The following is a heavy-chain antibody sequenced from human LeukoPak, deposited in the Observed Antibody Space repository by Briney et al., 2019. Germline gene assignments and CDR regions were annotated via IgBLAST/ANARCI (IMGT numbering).Heavy chain of an antibody. CDR3: ASLKDSSGYLDY. J-gene: IGHJ4*02. CDR1: GGTFSSYA. Sequence: ASVKVSCKASGGTFSSYAISCVRQAPGQGLEWMGRIIPILGIANYAQKFQGRVTITADKSTSTAYMELSSLRSEDTAVYYCASLKDSSGYLDYWGQGTLVTVSS. D-gene: IGHD3-22*01. CDR2: IIPILGIA. V-gene: IGHV1-69*04.